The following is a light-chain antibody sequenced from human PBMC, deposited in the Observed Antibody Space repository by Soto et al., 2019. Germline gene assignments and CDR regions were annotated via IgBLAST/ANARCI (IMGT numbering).Light chain of an antibody. CDR1: SSDVGGYNY. CDR2: DVS. J-gene: IGLJ1*01. Sequence: CALTQPASVYGAPGQSITISCTGTSSDVGGYNYVSWYQQHPGKAPKLMIYDVSNRPSRVSNRFSGSKSGNTASLTISGLQAEDEADYYCSSYTSSSTLYVFGTGTRSPS. CDR3: SSYTSSSTLYV. V-gene: IGLV2-14*01.